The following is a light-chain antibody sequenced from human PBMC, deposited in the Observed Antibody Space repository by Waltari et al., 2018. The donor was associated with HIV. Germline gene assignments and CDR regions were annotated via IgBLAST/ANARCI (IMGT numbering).Light chain of an antibody. V-gene: IGLV2-8*01. J-gene: IGLJ1*01. Sequence: QSALTQPPSASGSPGQSVTISCTGTSSDVGGYNYISWYLQRPGKPPTLVVYEVIKRPSGVPDRFSASKSGNTASLTVSGLQAEDEGDYYCCSYAGWSDSWVFGTGTKVTVL. CDR2: EVI. CDR3: CSYAGWSDSWV. CDR1: SSDVGGYNY.